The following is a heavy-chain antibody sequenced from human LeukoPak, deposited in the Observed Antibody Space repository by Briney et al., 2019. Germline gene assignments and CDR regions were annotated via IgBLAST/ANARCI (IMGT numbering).Heavy chain of an antibody. CDR1: GASISSYY. CDR2: IYYSGST. D-gene: IGHD3-16*01. J-gene: IGHJ4*02. Sequence: PSETLSLTCTVSGASISSYYWSWIRQPPGKGLEWIGYIYYSGSTNYNPSLKSRVIMSLDTSKTQFSLNLSSVTAADTALYYCARAVITFGAPVAKGFDCWGRGTLVTVSS. V-gene: IGHV4-59*01. CDR3: ARAVITFGAPVAKGFDC.